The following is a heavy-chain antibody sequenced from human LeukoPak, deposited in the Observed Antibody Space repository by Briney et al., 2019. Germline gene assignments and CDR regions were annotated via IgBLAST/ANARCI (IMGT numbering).Heavy chain of an antibody. Sequence: SETLSLTCTVTNFSISNGYYWGRIRQPPGKGLEWIGSLYHTGSIYYDPSLKSRVASPVDTSKNQFSLKLRSVTAADTAVYYCARAEDYYDSRTSGYGVTTSPLDWFDPWGQGTLVTVSS. J-gene: IGHJ5*02. D-gene: IGHD3-16*01. CDR2: LYHTGSI. CDR3: ARAEDYYDSRTSGYGVTTSPLDWFDP. CDR1: NFSISNGYY. V-gene: IGHV4-38-2*02.